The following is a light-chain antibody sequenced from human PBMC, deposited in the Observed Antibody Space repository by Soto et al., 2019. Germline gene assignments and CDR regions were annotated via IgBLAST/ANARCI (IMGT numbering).Light chain of an antibody. Sequence: SLLTQPASVSGSPGRSITISCTGTSSDVGSYNLVSWYQQHPGKAPKLMIYEVSKRPSGVSNRFSGSKSGNTASLTISGLQAEDEADYYCCSYAGSSTPLIFGTGTKVTVL. CDR3: CSYAGSSTPLI. J-gene: IGLJ1*01. CDR1: SSDVGSYNL. CDR2: EVS. V-gene: IGLV2-23*02.